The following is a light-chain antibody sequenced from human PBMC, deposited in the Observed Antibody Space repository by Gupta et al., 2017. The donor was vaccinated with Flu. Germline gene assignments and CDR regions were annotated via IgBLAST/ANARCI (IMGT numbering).Light chain of an antibody. CDR2: EAS. V-gene: IGKV1-5*03. Sequence: SPSTLSASVGDRVTITCRASQSISTWLAWYQQKPGKAPKLLIYEASRLESGVPSRFSGSGSGTEFSLTISSLQPDDFATYYCQQYNSNRSFGQGTKVDIK. CDR3: QQYNSNRS. CDR1: QSISTW. J-gene: IGKJ1*01.